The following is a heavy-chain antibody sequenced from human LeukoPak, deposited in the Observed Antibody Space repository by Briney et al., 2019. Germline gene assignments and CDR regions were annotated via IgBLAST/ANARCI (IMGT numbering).Heavy chain of an antibody. D-gene: IGHD1-26*01. V-gene: IGHV3-23*01. CDR2: IIDSGNSI. CDR1: GFTFSSCA. Sequence: GGSLRLSCAASGFTFSSCAMSWVRQAPGKGLEWVSTIIDSGNSIYYADSAEGRFTISRDNSKNTLYLQMNSLRAGDTAVYYCAKDPIFSGSYGVFDYWGLGTLVTVSS. CDR3: AKDPIFSGSYGVFDY. J-gene: IGHJ4*02.